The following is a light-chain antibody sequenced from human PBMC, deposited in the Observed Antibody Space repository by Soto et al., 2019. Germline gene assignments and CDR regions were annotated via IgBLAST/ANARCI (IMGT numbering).Light chain of an antibody. J-gene: IGKJ2*01. Sequence: DIQLTQSPSSLSASVGDRVPITCKASQYISNYLNWYQQKPGKAPKLLIYDASNLETGVPSRFSGSGSGTDFTFTISSLQPEDIATYYCQQYDNLPLYTFGQGTKLEIK. V-gene: IGKV1-33*01. CDR2: DAS. CDR3: QQYDNLPLYT. CDR1: QYISNY.